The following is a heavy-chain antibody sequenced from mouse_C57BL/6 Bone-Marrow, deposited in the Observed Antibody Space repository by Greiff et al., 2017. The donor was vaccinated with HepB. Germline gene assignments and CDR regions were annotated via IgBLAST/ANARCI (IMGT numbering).Heavy chain of an antibody. CDR1: GYTFTSYT. V-gene: IGHV1-4*01. D-gene: IGHD2-5*01. Sequence: VQGVESGAELARPGASVKMSCKASGYTFTSYTMHWVKQRPGQGLEWIGYINPSSGYTKYNQKFKDKATLTADKSSSTAYMQLSSLTSEDSAVYYCESNCLWGQGTSVTVSS. J-gene: IGHJ4*01. CDR2: INPSSGYT. CDR3: ESNCL.